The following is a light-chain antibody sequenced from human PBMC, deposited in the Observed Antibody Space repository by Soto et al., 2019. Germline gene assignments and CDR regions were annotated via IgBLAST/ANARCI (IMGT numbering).Light chain of an antibody. CDR2: TNS. J-gene: IGLJ2*01. Sequence: QLVLTQPPSASGTPGQRVTISCSGSSSNIGGNTVNWYQQLPGAAPKLLIYTNSQRPSGVPDRFSGSKSGTSASLAISGLQSEDEADYYCAAWDDSLNGLVLFGGGTKVTVL. V-gene: IGLV1-44*01. CDR3: AAWDDSLNGLVL. CDR1: SSNIGGNT.